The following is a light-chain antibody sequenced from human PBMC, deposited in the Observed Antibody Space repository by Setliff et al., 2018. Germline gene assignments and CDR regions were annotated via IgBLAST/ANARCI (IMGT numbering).Light chain of an antibody. J-gene: IGLJ2*01. Sequence: QSVLTQPPSVSGAPGQRVSISCSGGRSNIGAGHDVHWYYHLAGTAPKLLIYHNNNRASGIPDRSSGSKSGTSASLAIAELQAEDEADYYCQSYDNTLGVAIFGGGTKGTVL. CDR2: HNN. CDR1: RSNIGAGHD. V-gene: IGLV1-40*01. CDR3: QSYDNTLGVAI.